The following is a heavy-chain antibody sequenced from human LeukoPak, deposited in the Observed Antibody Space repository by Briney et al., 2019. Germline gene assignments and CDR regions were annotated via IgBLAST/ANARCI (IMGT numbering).Heavy chain of an antibody. V-gene: IGHV4-59*01. CDR1: GGSISSYY. CDR3: ARGVRGVITD. J-gene: IGHJ4*02. D-gene: IGHD3-10*01. Sequence: SETLSLTCTVSGGSISSYYWSWIRQPPGKGLEWIGYIYYSGSTNYNPSLKSRVTISVDTSKNQFSLKLSSVTAADTAVYYCARGVRGVITDWGQGTLVTVSS. CDR2: IYYSGST.